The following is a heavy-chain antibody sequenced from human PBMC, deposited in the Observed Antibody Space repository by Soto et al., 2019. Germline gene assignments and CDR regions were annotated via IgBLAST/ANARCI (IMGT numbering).Heavy chain of an antibody. CDR3: ARYSASGLYYYFGMDV. D-gene: IGHD6-13*01. J-gene: IGHJ6*02. V-gene: IGHV4-4*02. CDR2: IYHTGIT. CDR1: PDSISSSNC. Sequence: PSETLSFTCSVSPDSISSSNCCTSVRQPPWKGLEWIGDIYHTGITNYNPSLKSRVTILVDKSKNQFSLKLTSVTAADTAVYYCARYSASGLYYYFGMDVWGQGTTVTVSS.